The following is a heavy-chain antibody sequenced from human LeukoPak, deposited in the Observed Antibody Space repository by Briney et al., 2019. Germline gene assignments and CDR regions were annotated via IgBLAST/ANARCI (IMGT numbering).Heavy chain of an antibody. CDR3: ARVGQEYYYGMDV. V-gene: IGHV3-11*06. CDR1: GFTFSDYY. J-gene: IGHJ6*02. CDR2: ISSSTGYT. Sequence: GGSPRLSCAASGFTFSDYYMSWIREAPGEGLEWLSDISSSTGYTNYAVSLEGRFTISRDNAENLLSLEITSLRAEDTAVYYCARVGQEYYYGMDVRGPGTTVTVSS.